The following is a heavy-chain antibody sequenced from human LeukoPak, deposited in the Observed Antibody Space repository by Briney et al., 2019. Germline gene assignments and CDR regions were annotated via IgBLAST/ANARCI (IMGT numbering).Heavy chain of an antibody. Sequence: PGGSLRLSCAASGFTFSSYAMSWVRQAPGKGLEWVSAISGSGGSTYYADSVKGRFTISRDNSKNTLYLQMNSLRAEDTAVYYCARDSLGTMIVPHDIWGQGTMVTVSS. CDR3: ARDSLGTMIVPHDI. J-gene: IGHJ3*02. CDR2: ISGSGGST. V-gene: IGHV3-23*01. CDR1: GFTFSSYA. D-gene: IGHD3-22*01.